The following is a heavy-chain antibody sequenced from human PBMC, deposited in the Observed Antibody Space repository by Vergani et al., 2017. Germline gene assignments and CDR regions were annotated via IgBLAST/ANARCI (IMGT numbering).Heavy chain of an antibody. CDR2: NYYSGST. CDR1: GGSISSSYY. V-gene: IGHV4-61*10. D-gene: IGHD1-26*01. CDR3: ARERVMVGATLRAFDI. J-gene: IGHJ3*02. Sequence: QVQLQESGPGLVKPSETLSLTCAVSGGSISSSYYWSWIRQPAGKGLEWIVYNYYSGSTNYNPSLKSRVTISVDTSKNQFSLKLSSVTAADTAVYYCARERVMVGATLRAFDIWGQGTMVTVSS.